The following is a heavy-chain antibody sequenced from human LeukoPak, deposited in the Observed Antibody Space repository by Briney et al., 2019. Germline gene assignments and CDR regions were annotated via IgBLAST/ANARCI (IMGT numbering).Heavy chain of an antibody. J-gene: IGHJ6*02. CDR1: GDSVSSNSAA. CDR3: ARLQLSPSLDYYYGMDV. Sequence: SQTLSLTCAISGDSVSSNSAAWNWIRQSPSRGLEWLGRTYYRSKWYNDYAVSVKSRITINPDTSKNQFSLQLNSVTPEDTAVYYCARLQLSPSLDYYYGMDVWGQGTLVTVSS. D-gene: IGHD5-18*01. V-gene: IGHV6-1*01. CDR2: TYYRSKWYN.